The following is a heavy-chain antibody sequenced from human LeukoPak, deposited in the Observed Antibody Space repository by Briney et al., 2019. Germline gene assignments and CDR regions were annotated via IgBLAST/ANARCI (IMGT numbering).Heavy chain of an antibody. CDR2: ISKNGVTT. Sequence: GGSLRLSCLGSGFTFSWYGMNWVRQAPGRGLEYVSAISKNGVTTYYVDSVKGRFTISRDNSKNTLYLQMNSLRVEDTAVYFRVKDLSDRDVDYWGQGTLVTVSS. J-gene: IGHJ4*02. CDR1: GFTFSWYG. V-gene: IGHV3-64D*06. D-gene: IGHD2-21*02. CDR3: VKDLSDRDVDY.